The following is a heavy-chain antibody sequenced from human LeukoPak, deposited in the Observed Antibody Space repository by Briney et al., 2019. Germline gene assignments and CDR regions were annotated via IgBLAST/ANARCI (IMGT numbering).Heavy chain of an antibody. D-gene: IGHD3-3*01. CDR3: SGYDFWSGYYKGNRAPVEYYYYMDV. CDR2: IYSGGST. J-gene: IGHJ6*03. Sequence: GGSLRLSCAASGFTFSSNYMSWVRQAPGKGLEWVSVIYSGGSTYYADSVKGRFTISRDNSKNTLYLQMDSLRAEDTAVYYCSGYDFWSGYYKGNRAPVEYYYYMDVWGKGTTVTVSS. CDR1: GFTFSSNY. V-gene: IGHV3-53*01.